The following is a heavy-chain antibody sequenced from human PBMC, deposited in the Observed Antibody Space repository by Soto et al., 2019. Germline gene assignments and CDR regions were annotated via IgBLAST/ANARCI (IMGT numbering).Heavy chain of an antibody. D-gene: IGHD5-12*01. CDR3: ARDQTVATNWFDP. Sequence: PGGSHRLSCAASGVNFISYWMHWVRQAPGKGLVWVSRINSDGSSTSYADSVKGRFTISRDNAKNTLFLEMNSLRAEDTAVYYCARDQTVATNWFDPWGQGTLVTVSS. CDR1: GVNFISYW. CDR2: INSDGSST. V-gene: IGHV3-74*01. J-gene: IGHJ5*02.